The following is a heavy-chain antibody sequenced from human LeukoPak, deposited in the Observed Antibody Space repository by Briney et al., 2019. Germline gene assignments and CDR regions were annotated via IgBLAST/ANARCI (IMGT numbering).Heavy chain of an antibody. D-gene: IGHD3-3*01. CDR1: GFTFSSYG. J-gene: IGHJ4*02. CDR3: AKDSAGFWSGYPPSTYFDY. CDR2: IRYDGSNK. V-gene: IGHV3-30*02. Sequence: GGSLRLSCAASGFTFSSYGMHWVRQAPGKGLEWVAFIRYDGSNKYYADSVKGRFTISRDNSKNTLYLQMSSLRAEDTAVYYCAKDSAGFWSGYPPSTYFDYWGQGTLVTVSS.